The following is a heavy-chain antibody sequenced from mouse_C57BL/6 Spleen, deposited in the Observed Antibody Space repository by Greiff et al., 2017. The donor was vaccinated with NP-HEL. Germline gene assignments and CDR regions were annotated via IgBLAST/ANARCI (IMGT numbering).Heavy chain of an antibody. CDR3: ARGDSPYYYAMDY. J-gene: IGHJ4*01. CDR2: IDPSDSYT. Sequence: VQLQQSGAELVMPGASVKLSCKASGYTFTSYWMHWVKQRPGQGLEWIGEIDPSDSYTNYNQKFKGKSTLTVDKSSSTAYMQLSSLTSEDSAVYYCARGDSPYYYAMDYWGQGTSVTVSS. V-gene: IGHV1-69*01. CDR1: GYTFTSYW. D-gene: IGHD3-2*01.